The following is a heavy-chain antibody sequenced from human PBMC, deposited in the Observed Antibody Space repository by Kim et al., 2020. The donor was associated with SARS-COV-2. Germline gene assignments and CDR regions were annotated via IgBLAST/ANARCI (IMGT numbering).Heavy chain of an antibody. CDR3: AKDTFRIWGELEAGFDY. CDR1: GFTFGDYA. Sequence: GGSLRLSCAASGFTFGDYAMHWVRQAPGKGLEWVAGINWNSGSIGYADSVKGRFTISRDNAKTSLYLEMDSLRAEDTALYYCAKDTFRIWGELEAGFDYWGQGTLVTVS. J-gene: IGHJ4*02. V-gene: IGHV3-9*01. CDR2: INWNSGSI. D-gene: IGHD3-16*01.